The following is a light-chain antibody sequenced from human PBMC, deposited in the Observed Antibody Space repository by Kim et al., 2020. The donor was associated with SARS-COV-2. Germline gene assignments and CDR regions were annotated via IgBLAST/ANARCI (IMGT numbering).Light chain of an antibody. V-gene: IGKV1-12*01. Sequence: ASVGDRVTITCRASQGIGNWLAWYQQKPGKAPKLLIAGASSLQSWVPSRFSGSGTGTDFTLSINSLQPEDFATYYCQQSDGFPLTFGEGTKVDIK. J-gene: IGKJ4*01. CDR2: GAS. CDR3: QQSDGFPLT. CDR1: QGIGNW.